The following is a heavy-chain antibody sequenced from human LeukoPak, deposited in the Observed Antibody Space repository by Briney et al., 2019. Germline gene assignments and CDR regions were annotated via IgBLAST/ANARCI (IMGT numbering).Heavy chain of an antibody. CDR1: GFTFSSYA. D-gene: IGHD2-2*01. V-gene: IGHV3-30-3*01. J-gene: IGHJ4*02. CDR2: ISYDGSNK. CDR3: ARSPPPPANFDY. Sequence: GRSLRLSCAASGFTFSSYAMHWVRQAPGKGLEWVAVISYDGSNKYYADSVKGRFTISRDNSKNTLYLQMNSLRAEDTAVYYCARSPPPPANFDYWGQGTLVTVSS.